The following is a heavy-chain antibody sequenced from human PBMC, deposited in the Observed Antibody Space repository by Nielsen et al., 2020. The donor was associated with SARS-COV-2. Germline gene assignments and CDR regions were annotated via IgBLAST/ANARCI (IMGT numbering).Heavy chain of an antibody. J-gene: IGHJ4*02. CDR3: ARDPPKYSSSSEGDFDY. V-gene: IGHV3-33*01. CDR2: IWYDGSNK. Sequence: GGSLRLSCAASGFTFSSYGMHWVRQAPGKGLEWVAVIWYDGSNKYYADSVKGRFTISRDNSKNTLYLQMNSLRAEDTAVYYCARDPPKYSSSSEGDFDYWGQGTLVTVSS. D-gene: IGHD6-6*01. CDR1: GFTFSSYG.